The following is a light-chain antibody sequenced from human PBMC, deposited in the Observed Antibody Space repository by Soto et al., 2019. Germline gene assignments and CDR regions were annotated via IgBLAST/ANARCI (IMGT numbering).Light chain of an antibody. J-gene: IGKJ2*01. CDR3: QQCYSTPPYT. CDR2: AAS. V-gene: IGKV1-39*01. CDR1: QSISSY. Sequence: DLQMTQSPSSLSASVGDRVTITCRASQSISSYLNWYQQKPGKAPKLLIYAASSLQSGVPSRFSGSGSGTDFALSISSLQPEDFATYYCQQCYSTPPYTFGQGTKLEIK.